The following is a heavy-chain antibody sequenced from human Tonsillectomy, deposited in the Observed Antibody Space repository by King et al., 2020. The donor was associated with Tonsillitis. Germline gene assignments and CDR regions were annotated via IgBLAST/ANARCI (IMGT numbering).Heavy chain of an antibody. CDR2: IYYSGST. J-gene: IGHJ4*01. CDR3: ARRGYGDPLFDY. D-gene: IGHD4-17*01. CDR1: GGSISSGSYY. Sequence: QLQESGPGLVRPSETLSLTCTVSGGSISSGSYYWGWIRQPPGKGLEWIGTIYYSGSTYYNPSLKSRVTISIDTSNNQFSLKLSSVTAADTAVYFCARRGYGDPLFDYWGQGTLVTVSS. V-gene: IGHV4-39*07.